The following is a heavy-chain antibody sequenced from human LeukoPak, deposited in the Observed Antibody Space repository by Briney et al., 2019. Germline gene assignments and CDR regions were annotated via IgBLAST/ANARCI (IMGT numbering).Heavy chain of an antibody. V-gene: IGHV4-59*01. Sequence: PSETLSLTCTVSGGSISSYYWSWIRQPPGKGLEWIGYIYYSGSTNYNPSPKSRVTISVDTSKNQFSLKLSSVTAADTAVYYCARGLGAGTYYYDSSGYFYYFDYWGQGTLVTVSS. CDR3: ARGLGAGTYYYDSSGYFYYFDY. CDR2: IYYSGST. J-gene: IGHJ4*02. CDR1: GGSISSYY. D-gene: IGHD3-22*01.